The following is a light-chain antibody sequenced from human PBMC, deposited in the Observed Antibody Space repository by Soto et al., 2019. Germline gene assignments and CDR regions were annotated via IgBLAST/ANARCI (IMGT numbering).Light chain of an antibody. Sequence: DIQMTQSPSSVSASVGDRVTITCRASQDIGSWLAWYQQKPCKAPNLLIYAASSLQRGVPSRFSGSGSGTAFTLTSSSLLPEAFATYYCQQATNCLTYGGGPKVDIK. CDR2: AAS. CDR1: QDIGSW. V-gene: IGKV1-12*01. CDR3: QQATNCLT. J-gene: IGKJ4*01.